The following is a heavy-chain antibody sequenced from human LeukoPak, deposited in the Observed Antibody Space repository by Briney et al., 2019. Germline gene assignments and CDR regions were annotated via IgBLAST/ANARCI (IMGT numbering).Heavy chain of an antibody. CDR3: ARDLGEGYFNY. CDR1: GYTFTDYY. V-gene: IGHV1-2*02. J-gene: IGHJ4*01. CDR2: INPTSGGT. Sequence: ASVKVSCKASGYTFTDYYVNWVRQAPGQGLEWVGWINPTSGGTSYAQKFQGRVTLTRDTSINTAYMDLSSLRYDDTAIYYCARDLGEGYFNYWGQGTLVTVSS.